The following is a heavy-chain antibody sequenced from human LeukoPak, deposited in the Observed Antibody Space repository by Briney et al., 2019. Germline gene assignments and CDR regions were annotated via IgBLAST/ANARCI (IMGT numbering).Heavy chain of an antibody. J-gene: IGHJ4*02. D-gene: IGHD1-26*01. CDR2: IYTSGST. CDR1: GGSISSGSYY. Sequence: SETLSLTCTVSGGSISSGSYYWSWIRQPAGKGLEWIWRIYTSGSTNYNPSLKSRVTISVDTSKNQFSLKLGSVTAADTAVYYCARAYPIVYWGQGTLVTVSS. V-gene: IGHV4-61*02. CDR3: ARAYPIVY.